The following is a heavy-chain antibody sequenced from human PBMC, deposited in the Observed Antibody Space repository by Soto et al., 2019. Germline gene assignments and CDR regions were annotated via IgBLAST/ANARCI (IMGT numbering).Heavy chain of an antibody. CDR3: ARVGYCSSTSCYSDAFDI. J-gene: IGHJ3*02. V-gene: IGHV3-21*01. CDR2: ISSSSSYI. D-gene: IGHD2-2*02. Sequence: GGSLRLSCAASGFTFSSYSMNWVRQAPGKGLEWVSSISSSSSYIYYADSVKGRFTISRDNAKNSLYLQMNSLRAEDTAVYYCARVGYCSSTSCYSDAFDIWGQGTMVTVSS. CDR1: GFTFSSYS.